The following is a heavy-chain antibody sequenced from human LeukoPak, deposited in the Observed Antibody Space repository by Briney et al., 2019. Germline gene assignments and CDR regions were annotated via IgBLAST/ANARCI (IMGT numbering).Heavy chain of an antibody. J-gene: IGHJ4*02. CDR2: IRDSGNGT. Sequence: PGGSLRLSCVVSGFTFKNYAMSWVCQAPGKGLECVSSIRDSGNGTDYADSVKGRFTVSRDNSKNTLYLHMNTLSAEDTAVYYCAKWAYYDFWSGHYKSHFDSWGQGTLVTVSP. V-gene: IGHV3-23*01. CDR3: AKWAYYDFWSGHYKSHFDS. D-gene: IGHD3-3*01. CDR1: GFTFKNYA.